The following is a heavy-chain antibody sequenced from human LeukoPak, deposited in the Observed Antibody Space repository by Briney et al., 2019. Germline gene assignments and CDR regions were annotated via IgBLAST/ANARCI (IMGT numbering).Heavy chain of an antibody. Sequence: GGSLRLSCAASGFTFDDYAMHWVRQAPGKGLEWVSGISWNSGSIGYADSVKGRFTISRDNAKNSLYRQMNSLRAEDTALYYCAKDIRTITIFGVAPNAFDIWGQGTMVTVSS. D-gene: IGHD3-3*01. CDR2: ISWNSGSI. V-gene: IGHV3-9*01. J-gene: IGHJ3*02. CDR3: AKDIRTITIFGVAPNAFDI. CDR1: GFTFDDYA.